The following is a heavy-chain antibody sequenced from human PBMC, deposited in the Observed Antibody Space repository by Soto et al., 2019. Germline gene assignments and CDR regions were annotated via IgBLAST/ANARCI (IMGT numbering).Heavy chain of an antibody. V-gene: IGHV4-59*01. J-gene: IGHJ6*02. CDR2: IYYSGST. CDR1: GGSISSYY. D-gene: IGHD3-22*01. CDR3: AREEYYYDSSGYGMDV. Sequence: TSETLSLTCTVSGGSISSYYWSWIRQPPGKGLEWIGYIYYSGSTNYNPSLKSRVTISVDTSKNQFSLKLSSVTAADTAVYYCAREEYYYDSSGYGMDVWGQGTTVTVSS.